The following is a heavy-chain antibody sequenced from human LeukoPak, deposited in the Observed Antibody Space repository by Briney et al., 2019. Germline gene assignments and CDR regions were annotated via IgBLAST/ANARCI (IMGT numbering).Heavy chain of an antibody. CDR3: ARDLYAEYSGSYPGGY. CDR2: IYSGGST. Sequence: PGGSLRLSCAASGLIVSSNYMSWVRQAPGKGLEWVSAIYSGGSTYYADSVKGRFTISRDNSKNRLYLQMNSLRAEDTAVYCCARDLYAEYSGSYPGGYWGQGTLVTVSS. J-gene: IGHJ4*02. D-gene: IGHD1-26*01. CDR1: GLIVSSNY. V-gene: IGHV3-53*01.